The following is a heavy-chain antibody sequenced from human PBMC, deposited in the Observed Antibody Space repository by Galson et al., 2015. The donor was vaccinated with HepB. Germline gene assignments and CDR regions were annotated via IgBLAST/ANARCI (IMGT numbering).Heavy chain of an antibody. V-gene: IGHV3-23*01. J-gene: IGHJ4*02. Sequence: SLRLSCAASGFTFSGLGMTWVRQAPGKGLECVSAISVSGGSRDYADSVKGRVTISRDNSKNMLYLQMNNLRVEDTAVYYCAKGTTNIDYWGQGTLVTVSS. CDR1: GFTFSGLG. CDR3: AKGTTNIDY. D-gene: IGHD1-1*01. CDR2: ISVSGGSR.